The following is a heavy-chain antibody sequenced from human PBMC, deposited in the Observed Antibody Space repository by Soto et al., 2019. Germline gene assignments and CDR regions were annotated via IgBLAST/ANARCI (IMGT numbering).Heavy chain of an antibody. CDR3: ARVAVAGTSVDS. Sequence: QVQLQESGPGLVKPSGTLSLTCAVSGGSISSSNWWSWVRQPPGKGLEWIGEIYHSGSTNYNPSLKRRVTTSVDTSTNQFSRKMSAVSAADTAVYCCARVAVAGTSVDSWGQGTLVTVSS. CDR2: IYHSGST. J-gene: IGHJ4*02. V-gene: IGHV4-4*01. D-gene: IGHD6-19*01. CDR1: GGSISSSNW.